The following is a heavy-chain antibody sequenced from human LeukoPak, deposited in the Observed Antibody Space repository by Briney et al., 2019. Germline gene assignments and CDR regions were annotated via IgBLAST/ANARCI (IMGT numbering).Heavy chain of an antibody. CDR1: GFTFSSYG. CDR2: IRHDGSNK. CDR3: AKGSKPLLFTRDHYIDV. Sequence: GGSLRLSCAASGFTFSSYGIHWVRQAPGKGLEWVAFIRHDGSNKYYADSVKGPFTISRDNSKSTLSLQMKSLRAEDTAVYYCAKGSKPLLFTRDHYIDVWGKGTTVTISS. V-gene: IGHV3-30*02. D-gene: IGHD2-21*02. J-gene: IGHJ6*03.